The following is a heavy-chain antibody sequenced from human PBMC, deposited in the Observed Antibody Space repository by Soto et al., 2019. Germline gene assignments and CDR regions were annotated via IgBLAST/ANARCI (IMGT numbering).Heavy chain of an antibody. V-gene: IGHV3-33*01. CDR3: ARDTHVQRWIQGILDF. CDR2: IWYDGSNK. D-gene: IGHD5-18*01. J-gene: IGHJ4*02. Sequence: SGGSLRLSCAASGFTFSSYGMHWVRQAPGKGLEWVAVIWYDGSNKYYADSVKGRFTISRDNSKNTLYLQMNSLRAEDTAVYYCARDTHVQRWIQGILDFWGQGT. CDR1: GFTFSSYG.